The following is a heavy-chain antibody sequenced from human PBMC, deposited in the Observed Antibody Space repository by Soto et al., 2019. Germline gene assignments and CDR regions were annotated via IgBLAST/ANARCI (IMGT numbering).Heavy chain of an antibody. D-gene: IGHD1-26*01. J-gene: IGHJ5*02. CDR1: GGSISSYY. CDR3: AMSGSYYENWFDP. V-gene: IGHV4-4*07. CDR2: IYTSGST. Sequence: SETLSLTCTVSGGSISSYYWSWIRQPAGKGLEWIGRIYTSGSTNYNPSLKSRVTMSVDTSKNQFSLKLTSVTAADTTVYYCAMSGSYYENWFDPWGQGTLVTVSS.